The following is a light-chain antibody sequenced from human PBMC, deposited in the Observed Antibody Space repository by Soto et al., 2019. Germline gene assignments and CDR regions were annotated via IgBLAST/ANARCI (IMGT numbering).Light chain of an antibody. CDR1: QSLVYSDGNTY. CDR2: KFS. J-gene: IGKJ1*01. CDR3: MRGTHWPPT. Sequence: DVVMTQSPLSLPVTLGQPASISCRSSQSLVYSDGNTYLNWFQQRPGKSPSRLIYKFSNRDSGVPDRFSGSGSGTDFTLKISRVEAEDVGVYSCMRGTHWPPTFGQGTKVEIK. V-gene: IGKV2-30*01.